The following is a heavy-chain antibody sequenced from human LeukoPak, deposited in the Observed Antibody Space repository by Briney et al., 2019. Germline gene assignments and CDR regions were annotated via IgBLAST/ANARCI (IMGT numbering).Heavy chain of an antibody. Sequence: PGRSLRLSCAASGFTFSNYAMHWVRQAPGKGPEWGAVISNDGGNTYYADSVKGRFTSSRDNSKNTLYLQLNSLRAEDTSVYYCARDSTYYYASGSSGPHYFDYWGQGTLVTVSP. CDR2: ISNDGGNT. J-gene: IGHJ4*02. CDR1: GFTFSNYA. V-gene: IGHV3-30*01. D-gene: IGHD3-10*01. CDR3: ARDSTYYYASGSSGPHYFDY.